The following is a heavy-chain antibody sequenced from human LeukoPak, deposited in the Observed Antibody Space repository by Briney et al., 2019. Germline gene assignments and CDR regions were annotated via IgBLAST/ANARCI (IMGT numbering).Heavy chain of an antibody. CDR3: AREGSSGYYPY. CDR1: GFAFSSYA. Sequence: PGGSLRLSCAASGFAFSSYAMSWVRQAPGKGLEWVSAISGSGGSTYYADSVKGRFTISRDNSKNTLYLQMNSLRVEDTAVYYCAREGSSGYYPYWGQGILVTVSS. CDR2: ISGSGGST. J-gene: IGHJ4*02. D-gene: IGHD3-22*01. V-gene: IGHV3-23*01.